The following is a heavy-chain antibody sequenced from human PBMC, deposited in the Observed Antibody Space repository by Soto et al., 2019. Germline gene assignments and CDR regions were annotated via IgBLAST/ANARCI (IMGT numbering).Heavy chain of an antibody. J-gene: IGHJ3*02. CDR3: ARSEPVVGAGRGAFDI. Sequence: PGESLKISCKGSGYSFTSYWIGWVRQMPGKGLEWMGIIYPGDSDTRYSPSFQGQVTISADKSISTAYLQWSSLKASDTAMYYCARSEPVVGAGRGAFDIWGQGTMVTVSS. CDR1: GYSFTSYW. V-gene: IGHV5-51*01. D-gene: IGHD1-26*01. CDR2: IYPGDSDT.